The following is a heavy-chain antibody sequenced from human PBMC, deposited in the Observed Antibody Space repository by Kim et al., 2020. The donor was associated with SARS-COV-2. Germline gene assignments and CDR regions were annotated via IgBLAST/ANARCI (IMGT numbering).Heavy chain of an antibody. Sequence: GESLKISCRGSGYNFPKFWITWVRNTPGKGLEWMGRIDPSDSDITYSPAFQGHVTLSVDVSLNTAYLQWNSLKASDTAIYFCTRQLVRGSVRPFDYWGQGTPVTISS. D-gene: IGHD3-10*01. V-gene: IGHV5-10-1*01. J-gene: IGHJ4*02. CDR1: GYNFPKFW. CDR3: TRQLVRGSVRPFDY. CDR2: IDPSDSDI.